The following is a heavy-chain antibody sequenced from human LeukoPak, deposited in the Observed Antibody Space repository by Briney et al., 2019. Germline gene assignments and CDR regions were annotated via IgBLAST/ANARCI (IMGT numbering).Heavy chain of an antibody. V-gene: IGHV4-4*07. D-gene: IGHD5-12*01. J-gene: IGHJ4*02. Sequence: SETLSLTCTVSGGSISSYYWSWIRQPAGKGLEWIGRIYTSGSTNYNPSLKSRVTMSVDTSKNHFSLKMSSVTAADTAVYYSPRQNSGDDLFDYWGQGTLVTVSS. CDR1: GGSISSYY. CDR2: IYTSGST. CDR3: PRQNSGDDLFDY.